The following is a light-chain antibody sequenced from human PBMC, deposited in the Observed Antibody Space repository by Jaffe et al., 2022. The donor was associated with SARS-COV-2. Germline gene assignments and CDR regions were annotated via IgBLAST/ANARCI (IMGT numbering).Light chain of an antibody. V-gene: IGKV1-39*01. CDR1: QTISSH. CDR2: AAS. CDR3: QQSYSSPDT. J-gene: IGKJ3*01. Sequence: DIQMTQSPSSLSASVGDRVTITCRASQTISSHLNWYQQKPGKAPSLLIYAASSLQSGVPSRFSGSGSGTDFTLTISSLQPEDSATYYCQQSYSSPDTFGPGTKVDIK.